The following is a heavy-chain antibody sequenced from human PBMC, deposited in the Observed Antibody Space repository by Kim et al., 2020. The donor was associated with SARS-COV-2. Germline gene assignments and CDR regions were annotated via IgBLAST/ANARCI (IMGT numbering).Heavy chain of an antibody. J-gene: IGHJ4*02. CDR1: GGTFSGYA. D-gene: IGHD2-2*01. Sequence: SVKVSCKASGGTFSGYAVSWVRQAPGQGLEWMGGIIPLPGSPDYAQKFQGRVTITADESKSTAYMELSRLTSDTALYFCARTSCSRKGCYRYDNDHWGQ. CDR2: IIPLPGSP. V-gene: IGHV1-69*13. CDR3: ARTSCSRKGCYRYDNDH.